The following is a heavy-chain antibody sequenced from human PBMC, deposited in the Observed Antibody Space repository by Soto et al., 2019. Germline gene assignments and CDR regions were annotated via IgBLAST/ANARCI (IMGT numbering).Heavy chain of an antibody. D-gene: IGHD2-15*01. CDR3: AKDRVVARYYYYSYGMDV. CDR1: GFTFSSYA. Sequence: GGSMRLSRAASGFTFSSYAMSWARQAPGKGLEWVSAISGSGGSTYYADSVKGRFTISRDNSKNTRYLQMNSLRAEDTAVYYCAKDRVVARYYYYSYGMDVWGQGTTVTVSS. V-gene: IGHV3-23*01. CDR2: ISGSGGST. J-gene: IGHJ6*02.